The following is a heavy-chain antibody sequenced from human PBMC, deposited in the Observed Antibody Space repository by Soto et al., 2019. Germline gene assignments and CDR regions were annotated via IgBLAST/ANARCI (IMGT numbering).Heavy chain of an antibody. CDR3: ARWIMGSGGLDY. CDR2: TYADGTT. J-gene: IGHJ4*02. V-gene: IGHV3-66*01. CDR1: GFTVTRNY. Sequence: EVQLVESGGSMVQPGGSLRLSGAVSGFTVTRNYMSWVRPAPGKGLEWVSVTYADGTTNYADSVKGRFSISRDSSKKTLYLQMNSLKADDTAVYYCARWIMGSGGLDYWGRGTRVTFSS. D-gene: IGHD2-2*03.